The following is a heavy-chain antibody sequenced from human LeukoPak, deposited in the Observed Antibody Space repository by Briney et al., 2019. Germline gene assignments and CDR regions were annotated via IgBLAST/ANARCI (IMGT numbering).Heavy chain of an antibody. J-gene: IGHJ4*02. Sequence: GGSLRLSCTASGFTFGEYAMSWVRQAPGKGLEWVGFIRSKAYDGTTEYAASVKGRLSISRDDSKSIAYLQMNSLKTEDTAVYYCTRDRVNSGSYRGAVGNWGQGTLVTVSS. V-gene: IGHV3-49*04. CDR3: TRDRVNSGSYRGAVGN. D-gene: IGHD1-26*01. CDR1: GFTFGEYA. CDR2: IRSKAYDGTT.